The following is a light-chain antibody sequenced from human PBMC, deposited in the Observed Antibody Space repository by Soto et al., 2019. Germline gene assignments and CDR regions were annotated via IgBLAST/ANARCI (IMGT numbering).Light chain of an antibody. CDR3: LQDYTYPWT. V-gene: IGKV1-6*01. CDR2: AAS. J-gene: IGKJ1*01. CDR1: QDVRYD. Sequence: AIQMTQSPSSLSASVGDRVTITCRASQDVRYDLGWYQQKPGKAPKLLIYAASTLQSEVPSRFSGSGSGTDFTLTISSLQPEDFATYYCLQDYTYPWTFGQGTEVEIK.